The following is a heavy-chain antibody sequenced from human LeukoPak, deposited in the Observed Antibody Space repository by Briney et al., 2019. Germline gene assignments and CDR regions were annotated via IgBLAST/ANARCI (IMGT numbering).Heavy chain of an antibody. CDR2: ISYSGST. J-gene: IGHJ4*02. CDR1: GGSISNYY. Sequence: SETLSLTCTVSGGSISNYYWNWIRQPPGKGLEWLGYISYSGSTNYNSTLRSRVTMSVDTSKNQLSLKLSSVTAADTAVYYCARGYCSGGTCYRTFFDQWGQGTLVTVSS. CDR3: ARGYCSGGTCYRTFFDQ. V-gene: IGHV4-59*01. D-gene: IGHD2-15*01.